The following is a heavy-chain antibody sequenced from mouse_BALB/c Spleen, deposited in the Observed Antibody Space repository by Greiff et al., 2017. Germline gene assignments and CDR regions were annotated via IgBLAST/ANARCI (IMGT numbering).Heavy chain of an antibody. D-gene: IGHD2-1*01. CDR3: AHYGNYVAY. CDR1: GFNIKDYY. Sequence: VQLKQSGAELVRPGALVKLSCKASGFNIKDYYMHWVKQRPEQGLEWIGWIDPENGNTIYDPKFQGKASITADTSSNTAYLQLSSLTSEDTAVYYCAHYGNYVAYWGQGTLVTVSA. J-gene: IGHJ3*01. V-gene: IGHV14-1*02. CDR2: IDPENGNT.